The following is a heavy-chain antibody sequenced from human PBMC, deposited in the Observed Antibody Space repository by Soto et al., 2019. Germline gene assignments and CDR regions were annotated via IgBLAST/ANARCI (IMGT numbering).Heavy chain of an antibody. Sequence: ASVKVSCKASGYTFTGYYMHWVRQAPGQGLEWMGWINPNSGGTNYAQKFQGRVTMTRDTSISTAYMELSRLRSDDTAVYYCARVISSRRYSSSWYQDYWGQGTLVTVSS. V-gene: IGHV1-2*02. D-gene: IGHD6-13*01. CDR2: INPNSGGT. CDR3: ARVISSRRYSSSWYQDY. CDR1: GYTFTGYY. J-gene: IGHJ4*02.